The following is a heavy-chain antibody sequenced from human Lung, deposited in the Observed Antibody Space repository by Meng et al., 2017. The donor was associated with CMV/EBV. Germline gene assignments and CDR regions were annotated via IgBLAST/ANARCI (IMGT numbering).Heavy chain of an antibody. Sequence: TLSLXXTVSGGSTSSATYSWSWIRQLPRKGLEWIGHIYYSGNTHYNPSLKTRLTISLDTFRNQFSLKLNSVTAADTAVYYCARSFANSFDSWGQGTLVXVSS. CDR2: IYYSGNT. CDR3: ARSFANSFDS. D-gene: IGHD1/OR15-1a*01. J-gene: IGHJ4*02. V-gene: IGHV4-31*03. CDR1: GGSTSSATYS.